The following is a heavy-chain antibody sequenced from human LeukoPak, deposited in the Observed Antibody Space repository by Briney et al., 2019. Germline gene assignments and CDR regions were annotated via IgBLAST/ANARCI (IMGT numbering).Heavy chain of an antibody. J-gene: IGHJ6*02. Sequence: PSQTLSLTCTVSGGSISSGDYYWSWIRQPPRKGLEWIGYIYYSGSTYYNPSLKSRVTISVDTSKNQFSLKLSSVTAADTAVYYCARDRPRSYYGMDVWGQGTTVTVSS. V-gene: IGHV4-30-4*01. CDR1: GGSISSGDYY. CDR3: ARDRPRSYYGMDV. CDR2: IYYSGST.